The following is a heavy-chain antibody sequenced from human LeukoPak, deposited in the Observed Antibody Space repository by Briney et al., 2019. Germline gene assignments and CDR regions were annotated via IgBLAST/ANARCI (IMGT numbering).Heavy chain of an antibody. CDR2: IAGTGRST. D-gene: IGHD2-21*01. J-gene: IGHJ4*02. V-gene: IGHV3-23*01. Sequence: GGSLRLSCAASGFAFSTYAMSWIRQPPGRGLEWVSTIAGTGRSTYYADSVKGRFIISRDNSKNTLFLQMRRLRAEDTAIYYCYSAVWGQGTLVTVSS. CDR3: YSAV. CDR1: GFAFSTYA.